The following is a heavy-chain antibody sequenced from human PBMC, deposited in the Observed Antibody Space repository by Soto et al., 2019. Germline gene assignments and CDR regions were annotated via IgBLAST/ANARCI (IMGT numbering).Heavy chain of an antibody. D-gene: IGHD5-18*01. CDR1: GFTFSSYG. Sequence: QVQLVESGGGVVQPGRSLRLSCAASGFTFSSYGMHWVRQAPGKGLEWVAVISYDGSNKYYADSVKGRFTISRDNSKNTLYLQMNSLRAEDTAVYYCAKSGTVDTAMVKYFDYWGQGTLVTVSS. J-gene: IGHJ4*02. V-gene: IGHV3-30*18. CDR3: AKSGTVDTAMVKYFDY. CDR2: ISYDGSNK.